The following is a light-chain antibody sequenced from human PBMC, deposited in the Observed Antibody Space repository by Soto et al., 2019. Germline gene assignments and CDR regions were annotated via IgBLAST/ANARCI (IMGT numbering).Light chain of an antibody. CDR3: QKLKIYPLT. V-gene: IGKV1-9*01. J-gene: IGKJ4*01. CDR2: AAS. Sequence: DIQLTQSPSFLSASVGDRVTITCRASQGISSYLAWYQQKPGKAPKLLIFAASTLQSGVPSRFSGSGSGTEFTLTISSLQPEDFATYYCQKLKIYPLTFGGGTKVEIK. CDR1: QGISSY.